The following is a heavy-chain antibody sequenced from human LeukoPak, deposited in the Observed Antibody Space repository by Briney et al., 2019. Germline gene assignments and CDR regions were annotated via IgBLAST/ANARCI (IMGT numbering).Heavy chain of an antibody. J-gene: IGHJ4*02. V-gene: IGHV3-48*04. CDR1: GFTFSSYS. CDR2: ISSSSSTI. CDR3: ARDLRSGESY. D-gene: IGHD3-16*01. Sequence: GGSLGLSCAVSGFTFSSYSMNWVRQAPGKGLEWVSYISSSSSTIYYADSVKGRFTISRDNAKNSLYLQMNSLRAEDTAVYYCARDLRSGESYWGQGTLVTVSS.